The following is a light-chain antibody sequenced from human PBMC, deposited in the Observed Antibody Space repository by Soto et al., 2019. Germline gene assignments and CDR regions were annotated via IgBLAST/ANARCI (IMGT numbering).Light chain of an antibody. CDR2: LGS. Sequence: DIVMTQSPLSLPVTPGEPASISCRSSQSLLHNNGYNYLDWYLQKPGQSPQLLIYLGSNRASGVPGRFSGSGSGTDFTLTISRLEPEDFAVYYCQQYGSSPWTFGQGTKV. CDR3: QQYGSSPWT. CDR1: QSLLHNNGYNY. J-gene: IGKJ1*01. V-gene: IGKV2-28*01.